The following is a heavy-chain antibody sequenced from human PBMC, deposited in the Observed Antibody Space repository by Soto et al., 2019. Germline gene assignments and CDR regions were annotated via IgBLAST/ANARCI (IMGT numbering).Heavy chain of an antibody. J-gene: IGHJ6*03. CDR2: ISGSGGST. V-gene: IGHV3-23*01. CDR1: GFTFSSYA. D-gene: IGHD2-2*01. Sequence: EVQLLESGGGLVQPGGSLRLSCAASGFTFSSYAMSWVRQAPGKGLEWVSAISGSGGSTYYADSVKGRFTISRDNSKNPLYLQMNSLRAEDTAVYYCALFAVPAATVYYYYYMDVWGKGTTVTVSS. CDR3: ALFAVPAATVYYYYYMDV.